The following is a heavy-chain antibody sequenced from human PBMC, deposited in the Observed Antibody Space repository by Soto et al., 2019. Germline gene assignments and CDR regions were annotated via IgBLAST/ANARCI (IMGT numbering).Heavy chain of an antibody. CDR3: AREGREDDYIWGSFPLFDY. J-gene: IGHJ4*02. CDR2: ISSNGGST. Sequence: GGSPRLSCAASGFTFSSYAMHWVRQAPGKGLEYVSAISSNGGSTYYANSVKGRFTISRDNSKNTLYLQMGSLRAEDMAVYYCAREGREDDYIWGSFPLFDYWGQGTLVTVSS. CDR1: GFTFSSYA. V-gene: IGHV3-64*01. D-gene: IGHD3-16*01.